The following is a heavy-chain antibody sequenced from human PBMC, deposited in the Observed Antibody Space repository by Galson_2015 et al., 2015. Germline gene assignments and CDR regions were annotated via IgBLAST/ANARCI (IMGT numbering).Heavy chain of an antibody. Sequence: QSGAEVKKPGESLKISCKASGYTFTSYYMHWVRQAPGQGLEWMGIINPSGGSTSYAQKFQGRVTMTRDTSTSTVYMELSSLRSEDTAVYYCAREVDYDFWSGYSDYWGQGTLVTVSS. J-gene: IGHJ4*02. CDR3: AREVDYDFWSGYSDY. CDR2: INPSGGST. CDR1: GYTFTSYY. D-gene: IGHD3-3*01. V-gene: IGHV1-46*01.